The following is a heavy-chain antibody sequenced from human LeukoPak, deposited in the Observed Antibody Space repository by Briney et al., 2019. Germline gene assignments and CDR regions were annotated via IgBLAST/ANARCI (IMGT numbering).Heavy chain of an antibody. V-gene: IGHV3-30*03. D-gene: IGHD3-10*01. CDR2: ISYDGSDK. CDR1: GFTFKTYG. J-gene: IGHJ4*02. Sequence: GGSLRLSCAASGFTFKTYGMHWVRQAPGKGLEWVAVISYDGSDKYYVDSVKGRFTISRDNSKNTLYLQMNSLRAEDTAVYYCARDRHYYGSGSYYDYWGQGTLVTVSS. CDR3: ARDRHYYGSGSYYDY.